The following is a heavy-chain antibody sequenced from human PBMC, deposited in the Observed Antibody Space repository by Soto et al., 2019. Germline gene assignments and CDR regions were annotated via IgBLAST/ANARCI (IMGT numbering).Heavy chain of an antibody. CDR1: GFTFSSNW. Sequence: GGSLRLSCAASGFTFSSNWMHWVRQAPGKGQVWVSRINSDGSSTSYADSVNGRFTISRDNAKNTLYLQMNSLRAEDTAVYYCARVCCSGGSCYPYYYYYGMGVWGQGTTVTVSS. V-gene: IGHV3-74*01. CDR2: INSDGSST. D-gene: IGHD2-15*01. CDR3: ARVCCSGGSCYPYYYYYGMGV. J-gene: IGHJ6*02.